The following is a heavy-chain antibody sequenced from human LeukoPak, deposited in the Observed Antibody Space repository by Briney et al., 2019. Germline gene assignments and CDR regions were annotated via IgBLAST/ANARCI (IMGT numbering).Heavy chain of an antibody. D-gene: IGHD1-26*01. J-gene: IGHJ3*02. CDR1: GFTFDDYG. Sequence: GGSLRLSCAASGFTFDDYGMSWVRQAPGKGLEWVSGINWNGGSTGYADSVKGRSTISRDNAKNSLYLQMNSLRAEDTALYYCARVRVVGAMVDAFDIWGQGTMVTVSS. CDR3: ARVRVVGAMVDAFDI. CDR2: INWNGGST. V-gene: IGHV3-20*04.